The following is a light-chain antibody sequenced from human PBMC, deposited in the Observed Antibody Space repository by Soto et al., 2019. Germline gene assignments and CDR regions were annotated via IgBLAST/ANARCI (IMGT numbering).Light chain of an antibody. Sequence: EIVLTKSPGTLSLSPGERATLSCRASQSVSSSYLAWYQQKPGQAPRLLIYGASSRATGIPDRFSGSGSGTDFTLTISRLEPEDFAVYYCQQYGSSFGQWTKLEIK. V-gene: IGKV3-20*01. CDR3: QQYGSS. CDR2: GAS. J-gene: IGKJ2*01. CDR1: QSVSSSY.